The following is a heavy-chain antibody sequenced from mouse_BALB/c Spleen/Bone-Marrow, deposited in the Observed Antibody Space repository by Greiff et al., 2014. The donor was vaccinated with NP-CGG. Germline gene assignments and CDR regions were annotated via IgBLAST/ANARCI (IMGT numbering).Heavy chain of an antibody. CDR2: ISTYNGNT. Sequence: QVQLKESGPEVVRPGVSVKISCKGFGYTFTDYAMHRVKQSHAKSLEWIGVISTYNGNTNYNQKVKGKATMTVDKSSSTAYMELARLTSEDSAIYYCAREVRAPWYAMDYWGQGTSVTVSS. V-gene: IGHV1-67*01. CDR3: AREVRAPWYAMDY. D-gene: IGHD2-14*01. CDR1: GYTFTDYA. J-gene: IGHJ4*01.